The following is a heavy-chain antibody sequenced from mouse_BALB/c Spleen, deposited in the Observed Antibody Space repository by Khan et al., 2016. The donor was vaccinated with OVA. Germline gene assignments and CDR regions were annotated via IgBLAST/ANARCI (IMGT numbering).Heavy chain of an antibody. J-gene: IGHJ2*01. V-gene: IGHV9-3-1*01. CDR2: INTYTGEP. Sequence: QIQLVQSGPELKKPGETVKISCKASGYTFRNYGMNWVKQSPGKGLKWMGWINTYTGEPTYADDFKGRFAFSLETSASTVYLQITNLKNEDTATYCCARKGYGRYLDYWGQGTTLTVSA. CDR3: ARKGYGRYLDY. CDR1: GYTFRNYG. D-gene: IGHD2-10*02.